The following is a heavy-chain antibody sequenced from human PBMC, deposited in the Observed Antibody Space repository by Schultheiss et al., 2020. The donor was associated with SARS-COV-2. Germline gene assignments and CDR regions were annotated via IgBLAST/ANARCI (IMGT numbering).Heavy chain of an antibody. CDR3: ARHGGRYSIKYHFDS. CDR2: IYHSGST. J-gene: IGHJ4*02. D-gene: IGHD5-12*01. Sequence: SETLSLTCNVAGGSISGSGHHWGWIRQPLGKGLEWIGEIYHSGSTNYNPSLKSRVTISVDTSKNQFSLKVSSVTAADTAVYYCARHGGRYSIKYHFDSWGQGTLVTVSS. V-gene: IGHV4-61*05. CDR1: GGSISGSGHH.